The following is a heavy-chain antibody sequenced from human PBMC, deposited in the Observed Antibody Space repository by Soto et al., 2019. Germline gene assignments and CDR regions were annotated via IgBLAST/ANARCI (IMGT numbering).Heavy chain of an antibody. CDR2: IYYSGST. CDR1: GGSVSSGY. Sequence: PSETLSLTCTVSGGSVSSGYWSWIRQSPGKGLEWIAYIYYSGSTNYNPSLKSRVTTLADTSKNQFSLRLSSVTAADTAVYYCANSSWTEYFDSWGQGTLVTVSS. CDR3: ANSSWTEYFDS. D-gene: IGHD3-22*01. V-gene: IGHV4-59*02. J-gene: IGHJ4*02.